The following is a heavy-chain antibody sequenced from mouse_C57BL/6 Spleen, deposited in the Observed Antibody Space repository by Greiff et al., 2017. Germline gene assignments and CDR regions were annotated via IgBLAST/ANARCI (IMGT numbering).Heavy chain of an antibody. CDR3: ARAPPKDYFDY. V-gene: IGHV3-6*01. CDR2: ISYDGSN. Sequence: DVKLQESGPGLVKPSQSLSLTCSVTGYSITSGYYWNWIRQFPGNKLEWMGYISYDGSNNYNPSLKNRISITRDTSKNQFFLKLNSVTTEDTATYYCARAPPKDYFDYWGQGTTLTVSS. J-gene: IGHJ2*01. CDR1: GYSITSGYY.